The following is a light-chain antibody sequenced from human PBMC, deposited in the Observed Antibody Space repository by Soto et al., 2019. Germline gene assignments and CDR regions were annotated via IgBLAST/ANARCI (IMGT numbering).Light chain of an antibody. CDR1: QSVSSSY. Sequence: EIVFTQSPGTLSLSPGERATLSCRASQSVSSSYLAWYQQKPGQAPRLLIYGASSRATGIPDRFSGSGSGTDFTLTISRLEPEDFAVYYCQQYCSSLAITFGQGTRLEIK. J-gene: IGKJ5*01. CDR2: GAS. CDR3: QQYCSSLAIT. V-gene: IGKV3-20*01.